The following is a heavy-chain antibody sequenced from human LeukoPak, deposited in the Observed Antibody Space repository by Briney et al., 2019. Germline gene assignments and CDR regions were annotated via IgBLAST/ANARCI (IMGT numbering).Heavy chain of an antibody. CDR1: GFTFTSYS. CDR3: ARAMLSFGGAFDI. D-gene: IGHD2-15*01. V-gene: IGHV3-23*01. Sequence: PGGSLRLSCAASGFTFTSYSMNWVRQAPGKGLEWVSTISGGGGSTYYADSVKGRFTISRDNSKNTLYLQVNSLRAEDTAVYYCARAMLSFGGAFDIWGQGTMVTVSS. J-gene: IGHJ3*02. CDR2: ISGGGGST.